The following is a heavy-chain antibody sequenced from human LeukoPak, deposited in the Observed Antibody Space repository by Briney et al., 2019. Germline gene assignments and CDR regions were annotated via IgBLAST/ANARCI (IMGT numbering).Heavy chain of an antibody. Sequence: SETLSLTCTVSGGSMSSYYWSRIQQPPGKGLEWIGYIYYSGSTNYNPSLKSRVTISVDTSKNQFSLKLSSVTAADTAVYYCARVYGGYEWWFDPWGQGTLVTVSS. CDR1: GGSMSSYY. V-gene: IGHV4-59*01. CDR2: IYYSGST. CDR3: ARVYGGYEWWFDP. J-gene: IGHJ5*02. D-gene: IGHD4-17*01.